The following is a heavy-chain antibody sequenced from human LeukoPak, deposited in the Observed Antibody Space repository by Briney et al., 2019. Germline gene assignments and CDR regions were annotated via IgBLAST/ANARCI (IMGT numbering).Heavy chain of an antibody. CDR2: INHSGST. CDR1: GGSFSGYY. D-gene: IGHD3-9*01. Sequence: SETLSLTCAVYGGSFSGYYWSWIRQPPGKGLEWIGEINHSGSTNYNPSLKSRVTISVDTSKNQFSLKLSSVTAADTAVYYCARIDYDILTGYYYFDYWGQGTLVTVSS. V-gene: IGHV4-34*01. J-gene: IGHJ4*02. CDR3: ARIDYDILTGYYYFDY.